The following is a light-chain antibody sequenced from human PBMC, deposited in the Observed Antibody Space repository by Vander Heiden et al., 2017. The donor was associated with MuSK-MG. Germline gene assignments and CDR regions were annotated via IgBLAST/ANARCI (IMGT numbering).Light chain of an antibody. J-gene: IGKJ5*01. CDR3: QQRSNCPIT. CDR1: QSVSSY. V-gene: IGKV3-11*01. CDR2: EAS. Sequence: EIVLTQSPATLSLSPGERATLSCRASQSVSSYLAWYQRKPGQAPRLLIYEASNRATGIPARFSGSGSGTDFTLTISSLQPEDFAVYYCQQRSNCPITFGQGTLLEIK.